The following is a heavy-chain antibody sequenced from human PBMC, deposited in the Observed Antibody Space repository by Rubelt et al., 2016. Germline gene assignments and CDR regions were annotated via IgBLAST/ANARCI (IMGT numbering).Heavy chain of an antibody. CDR1: GFTFSSYA. D-gene: IGHD2-21*02. J-gene: IGHJ4*02. CDR2: IRYDGSNK. Sequence: VQLVESGGGLVKPGGSLRLSCAASGFTFSSYAMSWVRQAPGKGLEWVAFIRYDGSNKYYADSVKGRFTISRDNSKNTLYLQMNSLRAEDTAVYYCAKDRFFRPAGDDYFDYWGQGTLVTVSS. CDR3: AKDRFFRPAGDDYFDY. V-gene: IGHV3-30*02.